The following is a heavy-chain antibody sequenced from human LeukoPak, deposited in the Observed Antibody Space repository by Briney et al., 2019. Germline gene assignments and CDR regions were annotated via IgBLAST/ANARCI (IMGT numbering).Heavy chain of an antibody. CDR2: INPSGGST. CDR3: ARVLGGHDYGGTHFDY. CDR1: GYTFTSYY. J-gene: IGHJ4*02. D-gene: IGHD4-23*01. Sequence: ASVKVSCKASGYTFTSYYMHWVRQAPGQGLEWMGIINPSGGSTSYAQKFQGRVTMTRDTSTSTVYMELSSLRSEDTAVYYCARVLGGHDYGGTHFDYWGQGTLVTVSS. V-gene: IGHV1-46*01.